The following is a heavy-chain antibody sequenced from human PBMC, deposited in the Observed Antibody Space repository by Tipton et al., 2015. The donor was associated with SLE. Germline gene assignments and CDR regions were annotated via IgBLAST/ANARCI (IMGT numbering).Heavy chain of an antibody. CDR1: GYSISSGYY. CDR2: IYHSGST. V-gene: IGHV4-38-2*02. D-gene: IGHD6-13*01. Sequence: TLSLTCTVSGYSISSGYYWGWIRQPPGKGLEWIGSIYHSGSTYYNPSLKSRVTISVDTSKNQFSLKLSTVTAADTAVYYCASRSSRSLAFDIWGQGTMVTVSS. J-gene: IGHJ3*02. CDR3: ASRSSRSLAFDI.